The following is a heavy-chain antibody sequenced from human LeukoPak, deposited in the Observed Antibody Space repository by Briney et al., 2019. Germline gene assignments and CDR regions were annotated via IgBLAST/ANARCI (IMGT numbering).Heavy chain of an antibody. CDR1: GFTVSNYW. J-gene: IGHJ4*02. V-gene: IGHV3-23*01. Sequence: PGGSLRLSCAASGFTVSNYWMSWVRQAPGKGLEWVSAISGSGGSTYYADSVKGRFTISRDNSKNTLYLQMNSLRAEDTAVYYCAKNRYGDYDVDYWGQGTLVTVSS. CDR2: ISGSGGST. CDR3: AKNRYGDYDVDY. D-gene: IGHD4-17*01.